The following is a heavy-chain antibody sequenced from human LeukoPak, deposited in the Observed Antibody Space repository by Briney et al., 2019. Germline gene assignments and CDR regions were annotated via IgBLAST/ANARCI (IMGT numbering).Heavy chain of an antibody. CDR3: AKVKGTYYYDSSGHYGGDAFDI. D-gene: IGHD3-22*01. CDR1: GFTVSSNY. J-gene: IGHJ3*02. Sequence: PGGSLRLSCAASGFTVSSNYMSWVRQAPGKGLEWVSVIYSGGSTYYADSVKGRFTISRDNSKNTLYLQMNSLRAEDTAVYYCAKVKGTYYYDSSGHYGGDAFDIWGQGTMVTVSS. CDR2: IYSGGST. V-gene: IGHV3-53*01.